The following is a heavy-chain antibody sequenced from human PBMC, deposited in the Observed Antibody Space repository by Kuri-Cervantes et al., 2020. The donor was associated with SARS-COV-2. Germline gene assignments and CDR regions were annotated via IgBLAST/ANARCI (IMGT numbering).Heavy chain of an antibody. CDR1: GFTFSNAW. CDR2: IKSKTDGGTT. CDR3: ARDLYMRRLDAFDI. Sequence: GGSLRLSCAASGFTFSNAWMSWVRQAPGKGLEWVGRIKSKTDGGTTDYAAPVKGRFTISRDDSKNTLYLQMNSLKAEDTAVYYCARDLYMRRLDAFDIWGQGTMVTVSS. J-gene: IGHJ3*02. D-gene: IGHD1-1*01. V-gene: IGHV3-15*01.